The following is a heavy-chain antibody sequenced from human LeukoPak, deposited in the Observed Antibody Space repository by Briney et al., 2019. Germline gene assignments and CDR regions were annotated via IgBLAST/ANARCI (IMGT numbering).Heavy chain of an antibody. J-gene: IGHJ4*02. CDR1: GGSFSSGDYY. CDR2: IYYSGST. Sequence: SETLSLTCTVSGGSFSSGDYYWSWHRQPPGMGLEWIGYIYYSGSTYYNPSLKSRVTISVDTSKNQFSLKLSSVTAADTAVYYCASLSTLLWFGEYVDYWGQGTLVTVSS. V-gene: IGHV4-30-4*01. CDR3: ASLSTLLWFGEYVDY. D-gene: IGHD3-10*01.